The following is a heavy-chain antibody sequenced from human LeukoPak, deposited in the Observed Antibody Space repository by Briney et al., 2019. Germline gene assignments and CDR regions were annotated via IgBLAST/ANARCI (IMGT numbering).Heavy chain of an antibody. D-gene: IGHD3-10*01. Sequence: GGSLRLSCAASGFTFSSYGMHWVRQAPGKGLEWVAFIRYDGSNKYYADFVKGRFTISRDNSKNTLYLQMNSLRAEDTAVYYCAKGLTLNFISYYFDYWGQGTLVTVSS. V-gene: IGHV3-30*02. CDR3: AKGLTLNFISYYFDY. CDR1: GFTFSSYG. J-gene: IGHJ4*02. CDR2: IRYDGSNK.